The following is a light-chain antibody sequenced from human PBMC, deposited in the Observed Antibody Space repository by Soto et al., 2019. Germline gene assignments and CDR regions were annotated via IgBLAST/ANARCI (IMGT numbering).Light chain of an antibody. CDR2: LGS. CDR1: QSLLHSNGYNY. V-gene: IGKV2-28*01. CDR3: MQALQTPRT. J-gene: IGKJ1*01. Sequence: EIVMTQSPLSLPVTPGEPASISCRSSQSLLHSNGYNYLDWYLQKPGQSPQLLIYLGSNRASGVPDRFSGRGSGTDFTLKISRVEAEDVGVYYCMQALQTPRTCGQGPEVEIK.